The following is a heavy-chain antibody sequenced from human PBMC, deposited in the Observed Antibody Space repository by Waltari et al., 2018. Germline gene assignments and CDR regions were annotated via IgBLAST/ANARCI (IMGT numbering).Heavy chain of an antibody. Sequence: VQLVQSGAEVKKPGASVKVSCKAYVYTYSNYWMHWVRQAQGKGPVWVARISSDGRTTTYADSVKGRFTISRDNAKNTLFLQMNSLRVEDTAVYYCANLYCGGDCSGGWGQGTLVTVSS. D-gene: IGHD2-21*02. CDR3: ANLYCGGDCSGG. CDR2: ISSDGRTT. CDR1: VYTYSNYW. V-gene: IGHV3-74*02. J-gene: IGHJ4*02.